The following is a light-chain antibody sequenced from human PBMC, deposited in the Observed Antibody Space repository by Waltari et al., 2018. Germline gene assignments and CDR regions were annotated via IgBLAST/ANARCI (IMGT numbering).Light chain of an antibody. V-gene: IGLV2-14*03. CDR2: DVS. CDR3: SSYTRRAPLAM. CDR1: SSDVGAYNY. Sequence: QSALTQPASVSGSPGQSITISCTGTSSDVGAYNYVSWYQQHPGKAPKLMIYDVSNRPSGNCSRCSGSKFANTASLTSSPLRAEDEAHYSCSSYTRRAPLAMFGGVTKRNV. J-gene: IGLJ3*02.